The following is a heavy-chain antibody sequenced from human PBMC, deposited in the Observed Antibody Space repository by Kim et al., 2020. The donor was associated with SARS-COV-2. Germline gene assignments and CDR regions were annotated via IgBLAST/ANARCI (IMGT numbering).Heavy chain of an antibody. CDR3: ARGTGWTLDP. Sequence: TSYAQKFQGRVTMTRDTSTSTVYMELSSLRSEDTAVYYCARGTGWTLDPWGQGTLVTVSS. V-gene: IGHV1-46*01. D-gene: IGHD2-8*02. CDR2: T. J-gene: IGHJ5*02.